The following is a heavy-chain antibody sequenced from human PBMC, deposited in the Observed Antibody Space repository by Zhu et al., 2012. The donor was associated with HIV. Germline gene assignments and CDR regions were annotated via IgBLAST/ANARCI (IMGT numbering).Heavy chain of an antibody. V-gene: IGHV4-38-2*02. Sequence: QVQLQESGPGLVKPSETLSLTCTVSGYSISSGYYWGWIRQSPGKGLEWTGSIHYSGSTYYNPSLKSRVTMSVDTSKSQFSLKLNSVTAADTAVYYCANHDYGDYYAFDIWGQGTMVTVSS. CDR2: IHYSGST. D-gene: IGHD4-17*01. J-gene: IGHJ3*02. CDR3: ANHDYGDYYAFDI. CDR1: GYSISSGYY.